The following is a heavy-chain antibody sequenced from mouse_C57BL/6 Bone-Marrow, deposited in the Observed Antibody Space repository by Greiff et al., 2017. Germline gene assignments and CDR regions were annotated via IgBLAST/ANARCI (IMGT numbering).Heavy chain of an antibody. J-gene: IGHJ3*01. V-gene: IGHV1-69*01. Sequence: QVQLQQPGAELVMPGASVKLSCKASGYTFTSYWMHWVKQRPGQGLEWIGEIDPSDSYTNYNQKFKGKSTLTVDKSSSTAYMQLSSLTSEDSAVYYCARHDGYYVRAYWGQGTLVTVSA. CDR3: ARHDGYYVRAY. CDR2: IDPSDSYT. CDR1: GYTFTSYW. D-gene: IGHD2-3*01.